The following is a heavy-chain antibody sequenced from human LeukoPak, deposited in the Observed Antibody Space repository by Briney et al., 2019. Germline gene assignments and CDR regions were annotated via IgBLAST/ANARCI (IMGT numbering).Heavy chain of an antibody. CDR3: ARDRVAQQLVLQWFDP. J-gene: IGHJ5*02. Sequence: ASVKVSCKASGYTFTSYGLSWVRQAHGQGLEWMGWISAYNGNTNYAQKLQGRVTMTTDTSKSTAYMELRSLRSDDTAVYYCARDRVAQQLVLQWFDPWGQGTLVTVSS. V-gene: IGHV1-18*01. CDR1: GYTFTSYG. D-gene: IGHD6-13*01. CDR2: ISAYNGNT.